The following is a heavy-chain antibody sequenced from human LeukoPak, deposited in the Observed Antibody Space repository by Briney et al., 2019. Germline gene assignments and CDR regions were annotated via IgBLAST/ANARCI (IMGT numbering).Heavy chain of an antibody. V-gene: IGHV4-59*08. Sequence: SETLSLTCTVSGGSISSYYWSWIRQPPGKGLEWIGYIYYSGSTNYNPSLKSRVTISVDTSKNQFSLKLSSVTAADTAVYYCARHRYWYFDLWGRGTLVTVSS. CDR1: GGSISSYY. CDR2: IYYSGST. CDR3: ARHRYWYFDL. J-gene: IGHJ2*01.